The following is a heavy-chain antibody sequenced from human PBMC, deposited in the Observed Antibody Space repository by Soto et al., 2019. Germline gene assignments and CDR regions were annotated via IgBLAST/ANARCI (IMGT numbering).Heavy chain of an antibody. D-gene: IGHD1-20*01. Sequence: EVQLVESGGGLVKPGGSLRLSCAASGFTFSNAWMSWVRQAPGKGLEWVGRIKSKTDGGTTDYAAPVKGRFTISRDDSTTTMYLQMNSLKTEDTAVYYCTTDPGRYNWKEGLFDIWGQGTMVTVSS. V-gene: IGHV3-15*01. J-gene: IGHJ3*02. CDR3: TTDPGRYNWKEGLFDI. CDR2: IKSKTDGGTT. CDR1: GFTFSNAW.